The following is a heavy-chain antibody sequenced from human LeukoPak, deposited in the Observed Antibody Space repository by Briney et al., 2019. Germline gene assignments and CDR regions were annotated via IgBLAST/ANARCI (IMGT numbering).Heavy chain of an antibody. CDR1: GGSISSGGYY. J-gene: IGHJ5*02. V-gene: IGHV4-31*03. CDR2: IYYSGST. CDR3: AKSLGGYLGNWFDP. Sequence: SQTLSLTCTVSGGSISSGGYYWSWIRQHPGHGLEWIGYIYYSGSTYYNPSLKSRVTISVDTSKNQFSLKLSSVTAADTAVYYCAKSLGGYLGNWFDPWGQGTLVTVSS. D-gene: IGHD5-18*01.